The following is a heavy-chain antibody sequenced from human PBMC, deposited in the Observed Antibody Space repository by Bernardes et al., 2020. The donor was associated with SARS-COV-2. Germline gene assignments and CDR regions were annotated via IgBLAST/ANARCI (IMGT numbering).Heavy chain of an antibody. J-gene: IGHJ3*02. CDR1: GFTFSSHW. CDR3: VRDPAGGAYDI. D-gene: IGHD3-16*01. V-gene: IGHV3-7*01. Sequence: GGSLRLSCAASGFTFSSHWFNWVRQAPGKGLEWVGIINQDGSAISYVDSVKGRVIISRDNAKNSLYLQMNSLRVEDTAVYYCVRDPAGGAYDIWGQGTLVTVSS. CDR2: INQDGSAI.